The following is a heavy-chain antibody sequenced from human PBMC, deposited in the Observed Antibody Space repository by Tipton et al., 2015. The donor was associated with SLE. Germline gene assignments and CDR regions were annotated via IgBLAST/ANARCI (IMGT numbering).Heavy chain of an antibody. V-gene: IGHV1-18*04. D-gene: IGHD3-10*01. J-gene: IGHJ3*02. CDR1: GYTFTSYG. CDR3: ARDGHLITMVRGGRDAFDI. Sequence: QLVQSGAEVKKPGASVKVSCKASGYTFTSYGISWVRQAPGQGLEWMGWISAYNGNTNYAQKFQGRVTITADESTSTAYMELSSLRSEDTAVYYCARDGHLITMVRGGRDAFDIWGQGTMVTVSS. CDR2: ISAYNGNT.